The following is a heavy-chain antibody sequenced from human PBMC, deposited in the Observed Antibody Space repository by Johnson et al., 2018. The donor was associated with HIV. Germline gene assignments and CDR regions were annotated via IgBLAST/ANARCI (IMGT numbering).Heavy chain of an antibody. V-gene: IGHV3-64*04. CDR1: GFTFSNYG. J-gene: IGHJ3*02. CDR2: ITNNGATT. Sequence: QVQLVESGGGVVQPGGSLRLSCAASGFTFSNYGMHWVRQAPGKGLEYVSAITNNGATTYYADSVRGRFTISRDNSKNTLYLQMNSLRAEDTAVYYCARDPPSLLRGAFDIWGQGTMVTVSS. D-gene: IGHD3-16*01. CDR3: ARDPPSLLRGAFDI.